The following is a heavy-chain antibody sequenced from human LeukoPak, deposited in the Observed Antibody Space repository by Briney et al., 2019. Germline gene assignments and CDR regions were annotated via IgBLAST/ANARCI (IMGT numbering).Heavy chain of an antibody. CDR3: ARGPAAAVTFDY. D-gene: IGHD6-13*01. J-gene: IGHJ4*02. Sequence: SETLSLTCAVYGGSFSGYYWSWIRQPPGKGLEWIGEMKHSGSTNYNPSLKSRVTISVDTSKNQFSLKLSSVTAADTAVYYCARGPAAAVTFDYWGQGTLVTVPS. CDR2: MKHSGST. V-gene: IGHV4-34*01. CDR1: GGSFSGYY.